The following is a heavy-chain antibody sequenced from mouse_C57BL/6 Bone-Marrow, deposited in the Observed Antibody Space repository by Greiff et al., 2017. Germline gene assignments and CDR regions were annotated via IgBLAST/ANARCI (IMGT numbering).Heavy chain of an antibody. CDR1: GYAFSSSW. J-gene: IGHJ1*03. CDR3: AREDLYYYGSRGYFDV. V-gene: IGHV1-82*01. Sequence: VQLQQSGPELVKPGASVKISCKASGYAFSSSWMNWVKQRPGKGLEWIGRIYPGDGDTNYNGKFKGKATLTADKSSSTAYMQLSSLTSEDSAVYFCAREDLYYYGSRGYFDVWGTGTTVTVSS. D-gene: IGHD1-1*01. CDR2: IYPGDGDT.